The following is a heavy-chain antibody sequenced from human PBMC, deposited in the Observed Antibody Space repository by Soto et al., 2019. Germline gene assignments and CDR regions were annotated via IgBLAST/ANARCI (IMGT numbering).Heavy chain of an antibody. CDR1: GFTFSSYG. CDR2: ISYDGSNK. V-gene: IGHV3-30*18. Sequence: LRLSCAASGFTFSSYGMHWVRQAPGKGLEWVAVISYDGSNKYYADSVKGRFTISRDNSKNTLYLQMNSLRAEDTAVYYCAKEGGSGWRKYYFDYWGQGTLVTVSS. CDR3: AKEGGSGWRKYYFDY. J-gene: IGHJ4*02. D-gene: IGHD6-19*01.